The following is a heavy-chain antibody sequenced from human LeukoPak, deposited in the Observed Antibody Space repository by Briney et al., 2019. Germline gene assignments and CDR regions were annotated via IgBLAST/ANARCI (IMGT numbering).Heavy chain of an antibody. Sequence: KPSETLSLTCTVSGGSISSYYWSWIRQPPGKGLEWIGSIYYSGSTYYKPSLKSRVTISVDTSKNQFSLRLSSVTAADTALYYCARQGAGGRAFDIWGQGTMVTVSS. CDR1: GGSISSYY. D-gene: IGHD1-26*01. V-gene: IGHV4-39*01. J-gene: IGHJ3*02. CDR2: IYYSGST. CDR3: ARQGAGGRAFDI.